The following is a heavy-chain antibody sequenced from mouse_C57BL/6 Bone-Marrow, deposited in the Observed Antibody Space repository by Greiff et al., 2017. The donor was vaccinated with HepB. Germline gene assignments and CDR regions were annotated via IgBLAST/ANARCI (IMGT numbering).Heavy chain of an antibody. Sequence: VKVVESGAELVKPGASVKISCKASGYTFTDYYINWVKQRPGQGLEWIGKIGPGSGSTYYNEKFKGKATLTADKSSSTSYMQLSSLTSEDSAVYFCARPYYYGNYLFAYWGQGTLVTVSA. CDR1: GYTFTDYY. CDR3: ARPYYYGNYLFAY. V-gene: IGHV1-77*01. CDR2: IGPGSGST. D-gene: IGHD2-1*01. J-gene: IGHJ3*01.